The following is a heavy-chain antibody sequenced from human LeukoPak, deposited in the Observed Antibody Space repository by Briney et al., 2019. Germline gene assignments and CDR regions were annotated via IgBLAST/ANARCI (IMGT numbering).Heavy chain of an antibody. Sequence: ASVKISCKVSGYTFTGYYIHWVQQAPEKGLEWMGFIDPDNGETIYAEKFQGRVTITTDTSTNTAYMELSSLRSEDTAVYYCATWWGSWLYYWGQGTLVTVSS. V-gene: IGHV1-69-2*01. D-gene: IGHD6-13*01. J-gene: IGHJ4*02. CDR1: GYTFTGYY. CDR2: IDPDNGET. CDR3: ATWWGSWLYY.